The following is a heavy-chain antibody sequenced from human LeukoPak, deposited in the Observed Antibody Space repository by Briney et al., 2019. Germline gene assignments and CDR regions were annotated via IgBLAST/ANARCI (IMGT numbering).Heavy chain of an antibody. D-gene: IGHD2-2*01. J-gene: IGHJ3*02. CDR1: GGSISSYY. V-gene: IGHV4-59*01. CDR3: ARRLYCSSTSCPPTAFDI. CDR2: IYYSGST. Sequence: SSETLSLTCTVSGGSISSYYWSWIRQPPGKGLEWIGYIYYSGSTNYNPSLKSRVTISVDTSKSQFSLKLSSVTAADTAVYYCARRLYCSSTSCPPTAFDIWGQGTMVTVSS.